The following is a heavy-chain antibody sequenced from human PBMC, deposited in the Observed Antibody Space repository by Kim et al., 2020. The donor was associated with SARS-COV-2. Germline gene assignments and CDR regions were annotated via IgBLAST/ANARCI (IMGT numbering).Heavy chain of an antibody. CDR2: ISSSSSYI. CDR1: GFTFSSYS. CDR3: ARGPIHRIQFWSGPNNWFDP. V-gene: IGHV3-21*01. D-gene: IGHD3-3*01. J-gene: IGHJ5*02. Sequence: GGSLRLSCAASGFTFSSYSMNWVRQAPGKGLEWVSSISSSSSYIYYADSVKGRFTISRDNAKNSLYLQMNSLRAEDTAVYYCARGPIHRIQFWSGPNNWFDPWGQGTLVTVSS.